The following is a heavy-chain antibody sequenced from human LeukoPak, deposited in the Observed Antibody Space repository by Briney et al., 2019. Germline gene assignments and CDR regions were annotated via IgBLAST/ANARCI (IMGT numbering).Heavy chain of an antibody. V-gene: IGHV4-31*11. CDR3: ARQNFDWLYGNWFDP. Sequence: PSETLSLTCAVSGGSISSGGYFWSWIRQHPGKGLEWIGNINYSGSTYYNTSLKSRVTMSVDTSKSQFSLKLSSVTAADTAVYYCARQNFDWLYGNWFDPWGQGTLVTVSS. D-gene: IGHD3-9*01. CDR2: INYSGST. J-gene: IGHJ5*02. CDR1: GGSISSGGYF.